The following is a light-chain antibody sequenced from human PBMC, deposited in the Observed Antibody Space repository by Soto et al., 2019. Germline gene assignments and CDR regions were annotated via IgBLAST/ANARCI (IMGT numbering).Light chain of an antibody. CDR2: LNSDGSH. CDR1: SGHSSYA. Sequence: QHVLTQSPSASASLGASVKLTCTLSSGHSSYAIAWHQQQPEKGPRYLMKLNSDGSHSKGDGIPDRFSGSSSGAERYLTISSLQSADEADYYCQTWGTGIHVVFGGGTKLTVL. V-gene: IGLV4-69*01. J-gene: IGLJ2*01. CDR3: QTWGTGIHVV.